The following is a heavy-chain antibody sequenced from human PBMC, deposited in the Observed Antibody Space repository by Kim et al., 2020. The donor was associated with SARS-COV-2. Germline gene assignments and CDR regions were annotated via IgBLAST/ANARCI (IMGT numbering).Heavy chain of an antibody. D-gene: IGHD6-19*01. V-gene: IGHV3-53*01. CDR2: IYSGGST. J-gene: IGHJ4*02. CDR3: ARGGYSSGWSLEEENLSFDY. CDR1: GFTVSSNY. Sequence: GGSLRLSCAASGFTVSSNYMSWVRQAPGKGLEWVSVIYSGGSTYYADSVKGRFTISRDNSKNTLYLQMNSLRAEDTAVYYCARGGYSSGWSLEEENLSFDYWGQGTLVTVSS.